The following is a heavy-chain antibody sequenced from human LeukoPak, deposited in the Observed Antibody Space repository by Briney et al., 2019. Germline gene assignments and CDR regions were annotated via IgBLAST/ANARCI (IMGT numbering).Heavy chain of an antibody. CDR2: IIPIFGTA. Sequence: SVKVSCKASGGTFSSYAISWVRQAPGQGLEWMGGIIPIFGTANYAQKFQGRVTITTDESTSTAYMELSSLRSEDTAVYYCARGGGGSGNFDYWGQGTLVTVSS. CDR1: GGTFSSYA. V-gene: IGHV1-69*05. CDR3: ARGGGGSGNFDY. D-gene: IGHD6-19*01. J-gene: IGHJ4*02.